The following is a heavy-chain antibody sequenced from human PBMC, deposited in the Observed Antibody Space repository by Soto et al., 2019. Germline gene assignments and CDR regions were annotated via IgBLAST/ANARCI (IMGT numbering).Heavy chain of an antibody. J-gene: IGHJ6*02. CDR2: ISYDGSNK. V-gene: IGHV3-30*18. D-gene: IGHD1-1*01. CDR3: AKGTGYYYYGMDV. CDR1: GFTFSSYG. Sequence: GGSLRLSCAASGFTFSSYGMHWVRQAPGKGLEWVAVISYDGSNKYYADSVKGRFTISRDNSKNTLYLQMNSLRAEDTAVYYCAKGTGYYYYGMDVWGQGTTVTVSS.